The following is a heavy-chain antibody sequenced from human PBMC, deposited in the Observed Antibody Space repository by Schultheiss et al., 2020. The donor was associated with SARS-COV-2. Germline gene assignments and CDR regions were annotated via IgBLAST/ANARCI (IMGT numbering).Heavy chain of an antibody. CDR3: ATPASRENQAPHYYYGMDV. Sequence: ASVKVSCKASGYTFTSYGIRWVRQAPGEGLEWMGGFDPEDGETIYAQKFQGRVTMTEDTSTDTAYMELSSLRSEDTAVYYCATPASRENQAPHYYYGMDVWGQGTTVTVSS. V-gene: IGHV1-24*01. CDR1: GYTFTSYG. CDR2: FDPEDGET. J-gene: IGHJ6*02. D-gene: IGHD1-26*01.